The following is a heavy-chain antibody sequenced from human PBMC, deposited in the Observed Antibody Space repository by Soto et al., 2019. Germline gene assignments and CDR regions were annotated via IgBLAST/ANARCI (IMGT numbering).Heavy chain of an antibody. V-gene: IGHV1-18*01. CDR3: ARSTSGYCTNGVCYTYFDY. Sequence: QVQLVQSGAEVKKPGASVKVSCKASGYTFTSYGISWVRQAPGQGLEWMGWISAYNGNTNYAQKLQGRVTMTTDTPTSTAYMELRSLRSDDTAVYYCARSTSGYCTNGVCYTYFDYWGQGTLVTVSS. J-gene: IGHJ4*02. D-gene: IGHD2-8*01. CDR2: ISAYNGNT. CDR1: GYTFTSYG.